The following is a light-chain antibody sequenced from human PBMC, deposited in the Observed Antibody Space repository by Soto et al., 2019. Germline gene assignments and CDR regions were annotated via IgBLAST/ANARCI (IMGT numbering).Light chain of an antibody. CDR1: NSNIGAGYD. CDR2: GTT. CDR3: QSYDSSSPVV. Sequence: QLVLTQPPSVSGAPGQRVTISCTGSNSNIGAGYDVHWYQQLPGTAPKLLIYGTTNRPSGVPDRFSGSKSGTSASLAITGLQAEDEADYYCQSYDSSSPVVFGGGTKVTVL. J-gene: IGLJ2*01. V-gene: IGLV1-40*01.